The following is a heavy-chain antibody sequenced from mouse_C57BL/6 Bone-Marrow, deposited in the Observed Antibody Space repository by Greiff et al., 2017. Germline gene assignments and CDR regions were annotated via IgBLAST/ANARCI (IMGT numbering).Heavy chain of an antibody. Sequence: VQLQQSGAELVKPGASVKLSCTASGFNIKDYYMNWVKQRTEQGLEWIGRIDPEDGETKYAPKFKGKATITADTSSNTAYLQLSSLTSEDTAVYYCARGPMEDWFAYWGQGTLVTVSA. CDR2: IDPEDGET. CDR3: ARGPMEDWFAY. D-gene: IGHD1-1*02. J-gene: IGHJ3*01. CDR1: GFNIKDYY. V-gene: IGHV14-2*01.